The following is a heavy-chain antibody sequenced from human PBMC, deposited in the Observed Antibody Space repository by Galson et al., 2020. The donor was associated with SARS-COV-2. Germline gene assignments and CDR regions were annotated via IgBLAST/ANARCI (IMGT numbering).Heavy chain of an antibody. Sequence: GESLKISCAASGFTFSSYGMHWVRQAPGKGLEWVAVISYDGSNKYYADSVKGRFTISRDNSKNTLYLQMNSRTAEDTAVYYCVGAVADGYYCYYGMDVWGQGTTVTVSS. CDR1: GFTFSSYG. CDR3: VGAVADGYYCYYGMDV. CDR2: ISYDGSNK. J-gene: IGHJ6*02. V-gene: IGHV3-30*03. D-gene: IGHD6-19*01.